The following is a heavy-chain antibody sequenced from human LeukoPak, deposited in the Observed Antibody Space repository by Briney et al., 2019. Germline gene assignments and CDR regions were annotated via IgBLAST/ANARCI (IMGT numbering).Heavy chain of an antibody. CDR1: GGSFSGYY. V-gene: IGHV4-34*01. CDR3: ASHWYRYYMDV. Sequence: SEILSLTCAVYGGSFSGYYWSWIRQPPGKGLEWIGEINHSGSTNYNPSLKSRVTISVDTSKNQFSLKLSSVTAADTAVYYCASHWYRYYMDVWGKGTAVTVSS. D-gene: IGHD1-1*01. CDR2: INHSGST. J-gene: IGHJ6*03.